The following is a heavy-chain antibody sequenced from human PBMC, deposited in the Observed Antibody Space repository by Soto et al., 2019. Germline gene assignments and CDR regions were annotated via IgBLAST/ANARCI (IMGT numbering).Heavy chain of an antibody. D-gene: IGHD3-10*01. CDR3: ARGRSGIVRGVTYYYYYGMDV. CDR1: GYIFTSYW. J-gene: IGHJ6*02. Sequence: GESLKISWKGSGYIFTSYWIGWVRQMPGKGLEWMGIIYPGDSDTRYSPSFQGQVTISADKSVSTAYLQWSSLKASDTAMYYCARGRSGIVRGVTYYYYYGMDVWGQGTTVTVSS. V-gene: IGHV5-51*01. CDR2: IYPGDSDT.